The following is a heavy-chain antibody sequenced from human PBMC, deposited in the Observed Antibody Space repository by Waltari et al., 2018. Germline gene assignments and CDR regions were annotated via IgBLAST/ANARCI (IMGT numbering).Heavy chain of an antibody. CDR2: IKSQNDGATT. D-gene: IGHD7-27*01. Sequence: EVQMVESGGGSMQPGVSLRLSCVASGFRFPHAWLTWVRQAPGKGLEWVGRIKSQNDGATTDFAASVRGRFSISRDDSQNMVFLQMNSLRTEDTAVYYCTTLDAPWGGWGHGTLVTVSS. J-gene: IGHJ4*01. CDR1: GFRFPHAW. V-gene: IGHV3-15*01. CDR3: TTLDAPWGG.